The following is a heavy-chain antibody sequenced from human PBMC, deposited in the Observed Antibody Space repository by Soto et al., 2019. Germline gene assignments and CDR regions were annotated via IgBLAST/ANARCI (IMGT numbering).Heavy chain of an antibody. D-gene: IGHD6-19*01. CDR2: INHSGST. J-gene: IGHJ5*02. CDR1: GGSFSGYY. Sequence: SATLSLTCAVYGGSFSGYYWRWIRQPPGKVLEWNGEINHSGSTNYNPSLKSRVTISVETSKNQFSLKLSSVTAADTAVYYCARGLLPPSGWYPPYWFDPWGQGTLVTVSS. CDR3: ARGLLPPSGWYPPYWFDP. V-gene: IGHV4-34*01.